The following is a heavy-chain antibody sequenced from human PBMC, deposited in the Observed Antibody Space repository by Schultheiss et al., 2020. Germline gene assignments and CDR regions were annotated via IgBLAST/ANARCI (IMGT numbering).Heavy chain of an antibody. Sequence: WGSLRLSCAASGFTFSSCGMHWVRQAPGKGLEWVAVISYDGSSKYYADSVKGRFTISRDNSKNTLYLQMNSLRAEDTAVYYCAKELGYCTNGVCYSGYYYYYGMDVWGQGTPVTVSS. CDR3: AKELGYCTNGVCYSGYYYYYGMDV. J-gene: IGHJ6*02. D-gene: IGHD2-8*01. CDR1: GFTFSSCG. CDR2: ISYDGSSK. V-gene: IGHV3-30*18.